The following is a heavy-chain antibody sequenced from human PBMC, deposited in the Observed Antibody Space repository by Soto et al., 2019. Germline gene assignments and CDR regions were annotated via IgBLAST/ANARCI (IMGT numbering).Heavy chain of an antibody. CDR2: IYYSGST. Sequence: SETLSLTCTVSGGSISSYYWSWIRQPPGKGLEWIGYIYYSGSTNYNPSLKSRVTISVDTSKNQFSLKLSSVTAADTAVYYCAREDGNSGYFASWGHGTLAPVS. J-gene: IGHJ4*01. V-gene: IGHV4-59*01. D-gene: IGHD4-4*01. CDR3: AREDGNSGYFAS. CDR1: GGSISSYY.